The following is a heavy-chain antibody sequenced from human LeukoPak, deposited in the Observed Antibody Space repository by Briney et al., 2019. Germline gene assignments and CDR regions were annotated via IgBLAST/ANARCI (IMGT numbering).Heavy chain of an antibody. V-gene: IGHV1-2*02. Sequence: ASVKVSCKASGYTFTGYYMHWVRQAPGQGLEWTGWINPNSGGTNYAQKFQGRVTMTRDTSISTAYMELSRLRSDDTAVYYCARAGSNYRSADYWGQGTLVTVSS. CDR2: INPNSGGT. D-gene: IGHD4-11*01. CDR1: GYTFTGYY. J-gene: IGHJ4*02. CDR3: ARAGSNYRSADY.